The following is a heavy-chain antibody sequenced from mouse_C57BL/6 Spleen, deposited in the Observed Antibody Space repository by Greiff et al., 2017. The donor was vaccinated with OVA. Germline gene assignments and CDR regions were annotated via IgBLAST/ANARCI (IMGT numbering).Heavy chain of an antibody. J-gene: IGHJ2*01. CDR2: INPNNGGT. Sequence: SGPELVKPGASVKMSCKASGYTFTDYNMHWVKQSHGKSLEWIGYINPNNGGTSYNQKFKGKATLTVNKSSSTAYMELRSLTSEDSAVYYCARGGYYKQSNYWGQGTTLTVSS. D-gene: IGHD2-3*01. CDR3: ARGGYYKQSNY. CDR1: GYTFTDYN. V-gene: IGHV1-22*01.